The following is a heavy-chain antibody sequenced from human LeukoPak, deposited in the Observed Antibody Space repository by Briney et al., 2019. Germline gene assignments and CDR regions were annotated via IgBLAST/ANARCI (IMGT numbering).Heavy chain of an antibody. CDR2: IYYSGST. CDR3: ARGRGYDILTGYVFFDY. V-gene: IGHV4-39*01. J-gene: IGHJ4*02. CDR1: GGSISSYY. D-gene: IGHD3-9*01. Sequence: SETLSLTCTVSGGSISSYYWGWIRQPPGKGLEWIGSIYYSGSTYYNPSLKSRVTISVDTSKNQFSLKLSSVTAADTAVYYCARGRGYDILTGYVFFDYWGQGTLVTVSS.